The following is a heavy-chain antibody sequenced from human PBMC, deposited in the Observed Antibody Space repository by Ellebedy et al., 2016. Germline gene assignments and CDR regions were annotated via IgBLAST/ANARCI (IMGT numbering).Heavy chain of an antibody. CDR3: ARSGVPKRDDIRFDP. CDR1: GFTFSTYW. D-gene: IGHD1-1*01. CDR2: IKQDESDK. V-gene: IGHV3-7*03. J-gene: IGHJ5*02. Sequence: GGSLRLSCAASGFTFSTYWMSWVRQAPGKGLEWVASIKQDESDKKYVDPVKGRFTISRDNAKNSVSLQMNSLRAEDTAMYYCARSGVPKRDDIRFDPWGQGTLVTVSA.